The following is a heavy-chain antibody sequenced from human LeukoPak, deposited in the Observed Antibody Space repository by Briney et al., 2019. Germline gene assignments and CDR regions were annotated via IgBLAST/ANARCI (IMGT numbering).Heavy chain of an antibody. J-gene: IGHJ5*02. CDR3: ASSHDYGDYVRWFDP. V-gene: IGHV1-69*06. CDR2: IIPIFGTA. D-gene: IGHD4-17*01. CDR1: GGTFGSYA. Sequence: ASVKVSCKASGGTFGSYAISWVRQAPGQGLEWMGGIIPIFGTANYAQKFQGRVTITADKSTSTAYMELSSLRSEDTAVYYCASSHDYGDYVRWFDPWGQGTLVTVSS.